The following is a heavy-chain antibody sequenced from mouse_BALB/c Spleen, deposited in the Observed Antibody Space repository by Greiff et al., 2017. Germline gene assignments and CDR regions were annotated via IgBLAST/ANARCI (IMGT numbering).Heavy chain of an antibody. J-gene: IGHJ4*01. Sequence: VQLQQSGPGLVAPSQSLSITCTVSGFSLTGYGVNWVRQPPGKGLEWLGMIWGDGSTDYNSALKSRLSISKDNSKSQVFLKMNSLQTDDTARYYCARAYYGNYDAMDYWGQGTSVTVSS. V-gene: IGHV2-6-7*01. CDR2: IWGDGST. CDR1: GFSLTGYG. CDR3: ARAYYGNYDAMDY. D-gene: IGHD2-10*01.